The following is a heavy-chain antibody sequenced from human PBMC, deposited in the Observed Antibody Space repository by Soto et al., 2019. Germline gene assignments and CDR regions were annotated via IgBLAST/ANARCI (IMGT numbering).Heavy chain of an antibody. D-gene: IGHD3-3*01. V-gene: IGHV1-69*13. CDR1: GYTFTSYV. J-gene: IGHJ4*02. Sequence: SVKFSCTPSGYTFTSYVISWVRQAPGQGLEWMGGIIPYFGKANYAQKFQGRVTITADESTSTAYMELSSLRSEDTAVYYCARDLGDDFWTYYFDYWGQGTLVTVSS. CDR2: IIPYFGKA. CDR3: ARDLGDDFWTYYFDY.